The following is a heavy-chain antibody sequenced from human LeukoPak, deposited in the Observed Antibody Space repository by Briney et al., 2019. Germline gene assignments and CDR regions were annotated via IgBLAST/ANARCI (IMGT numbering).Heavy chain of an antibody. D-gene: IGHD3-10*01. V-gene: IGHV1-69*01. CDR3: ARDGITMVRGVVSYYYYMDV. J-gene: IGHJ6*03. Sequence: GSSVKVSCKVSGGTFSSYAISWVRQAPGQGLEWMGGIIPIFGTANYAQKFQGRVTITADESTSTAYMELSSLRSEDTAVYYCARDGITMVRGVVSYYYYMDVWGKGTTVTVSS. CDR1: GGTFSSYA. CDR2: IIPIFGTA.